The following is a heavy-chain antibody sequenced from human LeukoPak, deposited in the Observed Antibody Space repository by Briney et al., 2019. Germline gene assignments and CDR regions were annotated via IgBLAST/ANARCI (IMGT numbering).Heavy chain of an antibody. J-gene: IGHJ6*02. V-gene: IGHV4-30-4*01. Sequence: PSQTLSLTCTVSGVSISSGDYYWSWIRQPPGKGLGWIGYIYYSGSTYYNPSLKSRVTISVDTSKNQFSLKLSSVTAADTAVYYCARDYYDSSGSPQVRYYGMDVWGQGTTVTVSS. CDR2: IYYSGST. D-gene: IGHD3-22*01. CDR1: GVSISSGDYY. CDR3: ARDYYDSSGSPQVRYYGMDV.